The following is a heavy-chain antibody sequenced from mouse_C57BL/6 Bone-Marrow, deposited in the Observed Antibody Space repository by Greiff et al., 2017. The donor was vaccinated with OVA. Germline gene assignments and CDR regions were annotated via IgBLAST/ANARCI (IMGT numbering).Heavy chain of an antibody. Sequence: LVESGGGLVKPGGSLKLSCAASGFTFSSYTMSWVRQTPEKRLEWVATLSGGGGNNYYQDSVKGRFTISRDNAKNTLYLHMSSLRSEDTALYYCARPRRLSAYAMDYWGQGTSVTVSS. CDR1: GFTFSSYT. V-gene: IGHV5-9*01. CDR2: LSGGGGNN. J-gene: IGHJ4*01. CDR3: ARPRRLSAYAMDY.